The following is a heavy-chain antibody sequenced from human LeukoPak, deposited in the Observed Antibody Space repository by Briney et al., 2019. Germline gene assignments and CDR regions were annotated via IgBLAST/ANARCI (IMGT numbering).Heavy chain of an antibody. CDR3: ARRYSSSWYVGFFDP. J-gene: IGHJ5*02. CDR2: FYYSGST. D-gene: IGHD6-13*01. CDR1: GAPIRNYY. Sequence: PSETLSLTCTVSGAPIRNYYWIWLRQSPGKGLEWLGYFYYSGSTNYNLSLESRVAMSVDTSKHQFSLRLSSVTAADTAIYYCARRYSSSWYVGFFDPWGQGTLVTVSS. V-gene: IGHV4-59*08.